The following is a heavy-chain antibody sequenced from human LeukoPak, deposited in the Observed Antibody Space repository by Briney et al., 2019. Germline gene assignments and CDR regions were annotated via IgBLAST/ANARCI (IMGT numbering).Heavy chain of an antibody. D-gene: IGHD5-18*01. V-gene: IGHV3-23*01. Sequence: GGSLRLSCAASGFTFSSYAMSWVRQAPGKGLEWVSAISGSGGSTYYADSVKGRFTVSRDNSKNTLYLQMNSLRAEDTAVYYCAKDSRYSYGLGSFDYWGQGTLATVSS. CDR1: GFTFSSYA. CDR2: ISGSGGST. CDR3: AKDSRYSYGLGSFDY. J-gene: IGHJ4*02.